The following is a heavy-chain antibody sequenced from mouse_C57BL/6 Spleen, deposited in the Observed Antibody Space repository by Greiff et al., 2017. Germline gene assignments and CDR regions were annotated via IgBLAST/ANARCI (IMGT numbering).Heavy chain of an antibody. CDR3: ARGIYYEYDWGAWFAY. CDR1: GYSITSGYY. V-gene: IGHV3-6*01. J-gene: IGHJ3*01. D-gene: IGHD2-4*01. Sequence: ESGPGLVQPSQSLSLTCSVTGYSITSGYYWNWIRQFPGNKLEWMGYISYDGSNNYNPSLNNRISITRDTSKNQFFLKLNSVTTEETATYYCARGIYYEYDWGAWFAYWGQGTLVTFSA. CDR2: ISYDGSN.